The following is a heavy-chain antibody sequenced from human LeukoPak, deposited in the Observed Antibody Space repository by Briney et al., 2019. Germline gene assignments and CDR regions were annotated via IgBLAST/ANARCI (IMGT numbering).Heavy chain of an antibody. CDR2: VYYNGSA. J-gene: IGHJ4*02. Sequence: SETLSLTCTVSGDSINYYYWSWIRQSPGKGLEWIGYVYYNGSAKYNPSLKSRVTIPVDMSKNQFSLKVSSVTAADTAIYYCARKGGHFDYWGQGTLATVSS. D-gene: IGHD2-15*01. CDR1: GDSINYYY. CDR3: ARKGGHFDY. V-gene: IGHV4-59*01.